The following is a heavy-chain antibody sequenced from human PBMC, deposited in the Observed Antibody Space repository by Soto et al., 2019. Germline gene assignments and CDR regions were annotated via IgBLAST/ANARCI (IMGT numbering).Heavy chain of an antibody. CDR2: ISSSSSYI. CDR3: AREGLRFLEWLSEQPMDV. V-gene: IGHV3-21*01. J-gene: IGHJ6*04. Sequence: GGSLRLSCAASGFTFSSYSMNWVRQAPGKGLEWVSSISSSSSYIYYADSVKGRFTISRDNAKNSPYLQMNSLRAEDTAVYYCAREGLRFLEWLSEQPMDVWGKGTTVTVSS. D-gene: IGHD3-3*01. CDR1: GFTFSSYS.